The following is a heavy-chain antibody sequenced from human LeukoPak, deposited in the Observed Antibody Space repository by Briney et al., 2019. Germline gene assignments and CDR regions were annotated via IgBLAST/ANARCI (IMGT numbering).Heavy chain of an antibody. CDR2: ISSGSSYI. D-gene: IGHD2-15*01. Sequence: GGSLRLSCAASGFTFSTYSMNWVRQAPGKGLEWVSAISSGSSYIHYAESVKGRFTISRDSAKNSLYLQMSSLRAEDTAVYYCARGYCSGGNCYSTDYWGQGTLVTVSS. CDR3: ARGYCSGGNCYSTDY. V-gene: IGHV3-21*01. CDR1: GFTFSTYS. J-gene: IGHJ4*02.